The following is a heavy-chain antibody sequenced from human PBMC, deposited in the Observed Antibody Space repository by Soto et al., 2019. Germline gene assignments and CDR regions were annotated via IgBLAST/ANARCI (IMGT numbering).Heavy chain of an antibody. CDR1: GGSIISYY. CDR2: IYYSGST. Sequence: SETLSLTCTVSGGSIISYYWSWIRQPPWKGLEWIGYIYYSGSTNYNPSLKSRVTISVDTSKNQFSLKLSSVTAADTAVYYCARRYGYSFDYWGQGTLVTVSS. J-gene: IGHJ4*02. CDR3: ARRYGYSFDY. V-gene: IGHV4-59*08. D-gene: IGHD1-1*01.